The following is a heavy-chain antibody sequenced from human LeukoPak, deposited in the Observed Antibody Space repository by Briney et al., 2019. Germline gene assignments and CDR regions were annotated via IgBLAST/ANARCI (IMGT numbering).Heavy chain of an antibody. Sequence: GESLKISCKGSGYSFTSYWIGWVRQMPGKGLEWVSAISGSGGSTYYADSVKGRFTISRDNSKNTLYLQMNSLRAEDTAVYYCAKAPIRIAVAGSSFDYWGQGTLVTVSS. J-gene: IGHJ4*02. V-gene: IGHV3-23*01. D-gene: IGHD6-19*01. CDR2: ISGSGGST. CDR1: GYSFTSYW. CDR3: AKAPIRIAVAGSSFDY.